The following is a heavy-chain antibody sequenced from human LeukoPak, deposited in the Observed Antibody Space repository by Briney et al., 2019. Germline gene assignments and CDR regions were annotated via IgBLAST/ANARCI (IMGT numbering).Heavy chain of an antibody. CDR3: AREGLNMVRGVIPKEAWGWFDP. D-gene: IGHD3-10*01. Sequence: SETLSLTCTVSGGSISSGSYYWNWIRQPAGKGLEWIGRIYTSGSTNYNPSLKSRVTISVDTSKNQFSLKLSSVTAADTAVYYCAREGLNMVRGVIPKEAWGWFDPWGQETLVTVSS. V-gene: IGHV4-61*02. CDR1: GGSISSGSYY. CDR2: IYTSGST. J-gene: IGHJ5*02.